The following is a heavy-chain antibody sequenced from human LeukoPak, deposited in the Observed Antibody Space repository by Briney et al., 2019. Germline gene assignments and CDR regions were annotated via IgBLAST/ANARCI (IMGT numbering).Heavy chain of an antibody. CDR3: ASSIAATGPLGAFDI. J-gene: IGHJ3*02. CDR1: GYTFTSYY. V-gene: IGHV1-46*01. D-gene: IGHD6-13*01. Sequence: ASVKVSCKASGYTFTSYYMHWVRQAPGQGLEWMGIINPSGGSTSYVQKFQGRVTMTRDTSTSTVYMELSSLRSEDTAVYYCASSIAATGPLGAFDIWGQGTMVTVSS. CDR2: INPSGGST.